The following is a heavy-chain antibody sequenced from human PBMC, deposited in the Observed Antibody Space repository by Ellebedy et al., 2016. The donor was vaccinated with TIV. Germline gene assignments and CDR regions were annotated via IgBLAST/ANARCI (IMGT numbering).Heavy chain of an antibody. Sequence: ASVKVSXKPSGYTFTSYYMHWVRQAPGQGLEWMGIINPSGGSTSYAQKFQGRVTMTRDTSTSTDYMELSSLRSEDTAVYYCARDGSGGGVDYWGQGTLVTVSS. CDR3: ARDGSGGGVDY. V-gene: IGHV1-46*01. CDR2: INPSGGST. CDR1: GYTFTSYY. J-gene: IGHJ4*02. D-gene: IGHD3-16*01.